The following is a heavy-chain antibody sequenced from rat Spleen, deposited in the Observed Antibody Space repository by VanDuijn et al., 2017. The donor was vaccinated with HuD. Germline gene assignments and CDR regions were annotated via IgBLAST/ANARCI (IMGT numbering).Heavy chain of an antibody. CDR1: GFTFSTFA. CDR3: AKDRHYVYTNCFDY. V-gene: IGHV5-29*01. D-gene: IGHD1-6*01. CDR2: ISYDGSNT. Sequence: EVQLVESGGGLVQPGRSMKLSCAASGFTFSTFAMAWVRQAPTKGLEWVASISYDGSNTYYRDSVKGRFTISRDNAKSSLYLQMDSLRSEDTSTYYCAKDRHYVYTNCFDYWGQGVMLTVSS. J-gene: IGHJ2*01.